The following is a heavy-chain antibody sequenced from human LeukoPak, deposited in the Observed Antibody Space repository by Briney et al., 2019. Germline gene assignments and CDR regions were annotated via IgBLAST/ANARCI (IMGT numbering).Heavy chain of an antibody. CDR2: ISGSGGST. J-gene: IGHJ4*02. CDR1: GFTFSSYA. D-gene: IGHD3-10*01. V-gene: IGHV3-23*01. CDR3: AKDGGYYGSGSYYYDY. Sequence: GGSLRLSCAASGFTFSSYAMSWVRQAPGKGLEWVSAISGSGGSTYHADSVKGRFTISRDNSKNTLYLQMNSLRAEDTAVYYCAKDGGYYGSGSYYYDYWGQGTLVTVSS.